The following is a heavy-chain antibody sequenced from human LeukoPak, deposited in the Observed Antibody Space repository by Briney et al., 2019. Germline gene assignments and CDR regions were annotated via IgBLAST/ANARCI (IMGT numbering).Heavy chain of an antibody. V-gene: IGHV3-30*02. J-gene: IGHJ4*02. CDR2: IRYDGSNK. Sequence: PGGSLRLSCAASGFTFSNYGMHWVRQAPGKGLEWVAFIRYDGSNKYYADSVKGRLTISRDNAKNSLYLQVDSLRAEDTAVYYCARGIAVAGTRNYFDYWGQGILVTVSS. CDR1: GFTFSNYG. CDR3: ARGIAVAGTRNYFDY. D-gene: IGHD6-19*01.